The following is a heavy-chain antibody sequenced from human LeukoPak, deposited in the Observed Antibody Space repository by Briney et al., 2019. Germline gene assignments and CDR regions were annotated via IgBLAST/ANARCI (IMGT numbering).Heavy chain of an antibody. V-gene: IGHV4-4*02. J-gene: IGHJ4*02. D-gene: IGHD5-12*01. CDR1: GGCISSSNW. Sequence: PSETLSLTCAVSGGCISSSNWWSWVRQPPGKGLGGIGEIYHRGSTNYNPSLKSRVTISVDKSKSQFSLKLSSVTAADTAVYYCARGRAIGYSGYDSPDYWGQGTLVTVSS. CDR3: ARGRAIGYSGYDSPDY. CDR2: IYHRGST.